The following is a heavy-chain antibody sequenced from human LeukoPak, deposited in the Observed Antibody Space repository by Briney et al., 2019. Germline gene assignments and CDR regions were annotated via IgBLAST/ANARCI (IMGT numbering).Heavy chain of an antibody. Sequence: SETLSLTCAVYGGSFSGYYWSWIRQPPGKGLEWIGYIYHSGTTYYNPSLKSRVTISVDTSKNQFSLKLSSVTAADTAVYYCARATGGNLDYWGQGTLVTVSS. D-gene: IGHD2-15*01. CDR3: ARATGGNLDY. V-gene: IGHV4-34*01. CDR1: GGSFSGYY. J-gene: IGHJ4*02. CDR2: IYHSGTT.